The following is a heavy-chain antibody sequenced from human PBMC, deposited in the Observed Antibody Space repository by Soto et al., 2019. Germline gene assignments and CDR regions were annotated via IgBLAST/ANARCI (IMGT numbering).Heavy chain of an antibody. Sequence: GGSLRLSCAASGVTFNGYWMHWVRQPPGKGLEWVSRIKGDGTTTTYADSVKGRFTISRDNAKNTLYLQMSSLRAEDTAIYYCARSDWFDPWGQGTLVTVSS. V-gene: IGHV3-74*03. CDR3: ARSDWFDP. J-gene: IGHJ5*02. CDR2: IKGDGTTT. CDR1: GVTFNGYW.